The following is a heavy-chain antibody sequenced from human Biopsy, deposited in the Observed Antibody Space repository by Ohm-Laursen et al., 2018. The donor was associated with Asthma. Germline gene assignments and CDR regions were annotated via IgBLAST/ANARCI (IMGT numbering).Heavy chain of an antibody. CDR3: ARAQDYYDSRGYYRSFDY. J-gene: IGHJ4*02. CDR1: RGSFRGYV. V-gene: IGHV4-34*09. D-gene: IGHD3-22*01. CDR2: IYYSGST. Sequence: PSDTLSLTCPYRGSFRGYVWTWIRQPPGKGLEWIGFIYYSGSTYCNPSLKSRVSISIDTSKNQFSLKLSSVTAADTAVYYCARAQDYYDSRGYYRSFDYWGQGTLVTVSS.